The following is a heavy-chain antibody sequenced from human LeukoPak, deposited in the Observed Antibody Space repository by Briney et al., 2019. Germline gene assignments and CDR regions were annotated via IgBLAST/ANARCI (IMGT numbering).Heavy chain of an antibody. CDR3: AKDPSPSGSYYSDY. V-gene: IGHV3-30*18. D-gene: IGHD1-26*01. CDR1: GFTFSSYG. Sequence: GGSLRLSCAASGFTFSSYGMHWVRQAPGKGLEWVAVISYDGSNKYYADSVKGRFTISRDNSKNTLYLQMNSLRAEDTAVYYCAKDPSPSGSYYSDYWGQGTLVTVSS. J-gene: IGHJ4*02. CDR2: ISYDGSNK.